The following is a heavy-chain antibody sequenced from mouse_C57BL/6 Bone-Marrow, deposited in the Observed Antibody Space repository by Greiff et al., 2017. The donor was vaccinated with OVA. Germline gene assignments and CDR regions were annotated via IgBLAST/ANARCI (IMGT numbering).Heavy chain of an antibody. CDR1: GFTFSRYA. D-gene: IGHD1-1*01. Sequence: EVKVVESGGGLVKPGGSLKLSCAASGFTFSRYAMSWVRQTPEKRLEWVATISSGGTYTYYTDSVKGRFTISRASAENTLYLQMSSLRSEDTAMYYCARHTDYYGSAPYFDCWGQGTSLTVSS. CDR2: ISSGGTYT. CDR3: ARHTDYYGSAPYFDC. V-gene: IGHV5-9-3*01. J-gene: IGHJ2*03.